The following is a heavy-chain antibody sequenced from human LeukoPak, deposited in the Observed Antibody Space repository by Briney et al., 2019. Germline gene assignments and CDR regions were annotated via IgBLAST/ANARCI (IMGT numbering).Heavy chain of an antibody. V-gene: IGHV3-21*01. CDR1: GFTASSNY. D-gene: IGHD6-13*01. Sequence: GGSLRLSCAASGFTASSNYMSWVRQAPGKGLEWVSSISSSTSYIYYADSVKGRFTISRDNAKNSLYLQMNSLRAEDTAVYYCARDLFTAAAGNNWFDPWGQGTLVTVSS. CDR2: ISSSTSYI. CDR3: ARDLFTAAAGNNWFDP. J-gene: IGHJ5*02.